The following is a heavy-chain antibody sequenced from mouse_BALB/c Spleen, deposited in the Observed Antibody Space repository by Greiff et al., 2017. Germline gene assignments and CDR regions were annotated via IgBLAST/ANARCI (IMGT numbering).Heavy chain of an antibody. CDR2: ISTYYGDA. CDR3: AREGIYYGKNYAMDY. D-gene: IGHD2-1*01. J-gene: IGHJ4*01. CDR1: GYTFTDYA. V-gene: IGHV1S137*01. Sequence: QVQLKQSGAELVRPGVSVKISCKGSGYTFTDYAMHWVKQSHAKSLEWIGVISTYYGDASYNQKFKGKATMTVDKSSSTAYMELARLTSEDSAIYYCAREGIYYGKNYAMDYWGQGTSVTVSS.